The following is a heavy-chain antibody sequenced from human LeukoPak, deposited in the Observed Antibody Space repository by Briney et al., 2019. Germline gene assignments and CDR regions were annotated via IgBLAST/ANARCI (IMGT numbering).Heavy chain of an antibody. CDR2: IYSGGST. Sequence: ETLSLTCTVSGGSISSGSYYWSWVRQAPGKGLEWVSVIYSGGSTCYADSVKGRFTISRDNSKNTLYLQMNSLRAEDTAVYYCARDATDADAFDIWGQGTMVTVSS. J-gene: IGHJ3*02. CDR1: GGSISSGSYY. CDR3: ARDATDADAFDI. V-gene: IGHV3-53*01. D-gene: IGHD5-24*01.